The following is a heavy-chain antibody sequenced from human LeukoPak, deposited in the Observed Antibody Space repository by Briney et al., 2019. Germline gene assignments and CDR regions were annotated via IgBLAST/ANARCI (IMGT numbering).Heavy chain of an antibody. J-gene: IGHJ5*02. CDR3: ARHGGPNSEGWFDP. D-gene: IGHD3-16*01. Sequence: GGSLRLSCAASGFTVSSNYMSWVRQAPGKGLEWVSVIYSGGSTYYADSVRGRFTISRDNSKNTLYLQMNSLRAEDTAVYYCARHGGPNSEGWFDPWGQGTLVTVSS. V-gene: IGHV3-53*01. CDR1: GFTVSSNY. CDR2: IYSGGST.